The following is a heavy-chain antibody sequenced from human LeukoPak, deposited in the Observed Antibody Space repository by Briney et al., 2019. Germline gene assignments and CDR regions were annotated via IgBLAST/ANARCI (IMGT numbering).Heavy chain of an antibody. J-gene: IGHJ4*02. CDR3: ARQSYGYFDY. V-gene: IGHV4-59*08. CDR1: GGSISSYY. Sequence: PSETLSLTCTVSGGSISSYYWSWIRQPPGKGLEWIGYINYSGSTNYNPSLKSRVTISVDTSKNQFSLKLSSVTAADTAVYYCARQSYGYFDYWGQGTLVTVSS. D-gene: IGHD5-18*01. CDR2: INYSGST.